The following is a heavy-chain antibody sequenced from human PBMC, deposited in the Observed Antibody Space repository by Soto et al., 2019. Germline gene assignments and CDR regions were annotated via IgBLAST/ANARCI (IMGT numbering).Heavy chain of an antibody. Sequence: GESLKISCKFSGYSFTSYWIGWVRQMPGKGLEWMGIIYPGDSDTRYSPSFQGHVTISADKSFTTAYLQWSSLKASDTAMYYCAQSPRLAEAFDIWGQGTMVTVSS. J-gene: IGHJ3*02. CDR1: GYSFTSYW. CDR2: IYPGDSDT. CDR3: AQSPRLAEAFDI. V-gene: IGHV5-51*01.